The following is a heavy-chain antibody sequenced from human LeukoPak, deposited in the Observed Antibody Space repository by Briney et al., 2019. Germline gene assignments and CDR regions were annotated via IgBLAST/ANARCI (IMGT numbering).Heavy chain of an antibody. J-gene: IGHJ6*03. V-gene: IGHV4-61*02. CDR2: IYKSGST. CDR1: GASISSGSYY. Sequence: SETLSLTCTVSGASISSGSYYWSWIRQPAGKGLEWIVRIYKSGSTNYSPSLKTRITISVDRAKNQFSLKLSSVTAADTAVYYCARAKFGYYYDSGSYYYHYMDVWGKGTTVTISS. D-gene: IGHD3-10*01. CDR3: ARAKFGYYYDSGSYYYHYMDV.